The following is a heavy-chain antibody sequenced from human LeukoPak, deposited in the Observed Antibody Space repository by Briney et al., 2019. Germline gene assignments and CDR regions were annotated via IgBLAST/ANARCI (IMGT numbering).Heavy chain of an antibody. D-gene: IGHD6-13*01. CDR1: GFTFSSYD. Sequence: GGSLRLSCAASGFTFSSYDMHWVRQATGKGLEWVSAIGTAGDTYYPGSVKGRFTISRKNAKDSLYLQMNSLRAGDTAVYYCARGAAAGTTDYWGQGTLVTVSS. CDR3: ARGAAAGTTDY. CDR2: IGTAGDT. J-gene: IGHJ4*02. V-gene: IGHV3-13*01.